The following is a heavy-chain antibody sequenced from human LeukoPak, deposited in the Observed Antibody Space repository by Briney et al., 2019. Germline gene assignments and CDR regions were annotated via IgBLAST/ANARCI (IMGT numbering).Heavy chain of an antibody. J-gene: IGHJ4*02. V-gene: IGHV3-7*03. Sequence: GGPLTLPCAASAFMFSNHRMSWLPHAPGKGPEWVSDIKKDGSDKYYVGSVKGPLTISRDNAKNSLYLQMNSLRAEDTAVYYCARDSLIQHGSGSYWGFDYWGQGILVTVSS. CDR3: ARDSLIQHGSGSYWGFDY. CDR2: IKKDGSDK. D-gene: IGHD3-10*01. CDR1: AFMFSNHR.